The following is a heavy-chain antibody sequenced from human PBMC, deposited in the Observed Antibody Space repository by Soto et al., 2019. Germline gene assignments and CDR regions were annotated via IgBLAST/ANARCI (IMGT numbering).Heavy chain of an antibody. J-gene: IGHJ4*02. CDR2: ISYGGST. CDR3: ARHRREPGTYAQPLDY. Sequence: PSETLSLTCTVSGGSISSTSYYWGWVRQPPEKGLEWIGAISYGGSTYHNPSLRSRVTIFVDTSKSQFSLDLTSVTAADTAVYYCARHRREPGTYAQPLDYWGQGTLVTVSS. D-gene: IGHD1-1*01. V-gene: IGHV4-39*01. CDR1: GGSISSTSYY.